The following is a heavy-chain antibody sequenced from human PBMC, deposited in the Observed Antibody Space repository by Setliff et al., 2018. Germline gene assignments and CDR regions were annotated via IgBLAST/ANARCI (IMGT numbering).Heavy chain of an antibody. V-gene: IGHV1-3*01. J-gene: IGHJ4*02. Sequence: ASVKVSCKASGYTFTSYAMHRVRQAPGQRLEWMGWINAGNGNTKYSQKFQGRVTMTEDTSTDTAYMELSSLKSEDTAVYYCAAIGLDTAMITGVLFDFWGQGTLVTV. CDR2: INAGNGNT. CDR1: GYTFTSYA. CDR3: AAIGLDTAMITGVLFDF. D-gene: IGHD5-18*01.